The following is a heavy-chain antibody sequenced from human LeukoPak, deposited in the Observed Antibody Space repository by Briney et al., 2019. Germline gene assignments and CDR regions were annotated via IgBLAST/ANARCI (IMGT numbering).Heavy chain of an antibody. V-gene: IGHV3-30*02. CDR1: GFTFRNNG. J-gene: IGHJ4*02. Sequence: GGSLRLSCAASGFTFRNNGMHWVRQAPGKGLECVTIIRHDGREKLYADAVKGRFTISRDNSKNTLYLQMNSLRADDPAVYYCSTDYRYCSGTSCYHPWYFDSWGQGTLVTVSS. CDR2: IRHDGREK. CDR3: STDYRYCSGTSCYHPWYFDS. D-gene: IGHD2-2*01.